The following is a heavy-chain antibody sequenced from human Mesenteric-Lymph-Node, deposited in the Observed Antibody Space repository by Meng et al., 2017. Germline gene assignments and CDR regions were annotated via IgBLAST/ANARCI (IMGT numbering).Heavy chain of an antibody. CDR1: GFTFNNYA. Sequence: GESLKISCAASGFTFNNYAMTWVRQAPGRGLEWVSGSSADGGSSYYADSVKGRFTISRDNSKNTLYLQMNSLRAEDTAVYYCAKDRYYGDPPIPPNYWGQGTLVTVSS. V-gene: IGHV3-23*01. D-gene: IGHD4-17*01. CDR3: AKDRYYGDPPIPPNY. J-gene: IGHJ4*02. CDR2: SSADGGSS.